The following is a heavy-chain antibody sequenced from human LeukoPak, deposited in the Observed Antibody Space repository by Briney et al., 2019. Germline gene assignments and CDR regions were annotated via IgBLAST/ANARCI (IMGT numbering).Heavy chain of an antibody. CDR1: GFTFSSYS. D-gene: IGHD2-2*01. V-gene: IGHV3-48*04. CDR2: ISSSSSTI. CDR3: ARDLVVVPAAMARLVYYYYGMDV. J-gene: IGHJ6*02. Sequence: PGGSLRLSCAASGFTFSSYSMNWVRQAPGKGLEWVSYISSSSSTIYYADSVKGRFTISRDNAKNSLYLQMNSLRAEDTAVYYCARDLVVVPAAMARLVYYYYGMDVWGQGTTVTVSS.